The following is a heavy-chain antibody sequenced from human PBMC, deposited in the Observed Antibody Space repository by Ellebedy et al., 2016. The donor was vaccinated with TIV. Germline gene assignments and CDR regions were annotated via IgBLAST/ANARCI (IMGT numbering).Heavy chain of an antibody. Sequence: MPSETLSLTCTVSDGSISSSSYYWGWIRQPPGKGLEWIGIIYYSGSTYYNPSLKSRVTISVDTSKNRFSLKLSSVTAADTAVYYCARFAGIAVAGTYYGMDVWGQGTTVTVSS. D-gene: IGHD6-19*01. V-gene: IGHV4-39*07. CDR1: DGSISSSSYY. CDR2: IYYSGST. J-gene: IGHJ6*02. CDR3: ARFAGIAVAGTYYGMDV.